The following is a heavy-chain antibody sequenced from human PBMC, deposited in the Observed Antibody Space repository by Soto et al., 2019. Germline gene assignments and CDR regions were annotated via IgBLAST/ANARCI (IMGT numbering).Heavy chain of an antibody. V-gene: IGHV3-33*01. CDR1: GFTFSSYG. CDR3: ARDRGPLYYMDV. Sequence: GGSLRLSCAASGFTFSSYGMHWVRQAPGKGLEWVAVIWYDGSNKYYADSVKGRFTISRDNSKNTLYLQMNSLRAEDTAVYYCARDRGPLYYMDVWGKGTTVTVSS. D-gene: IGHD3-10*01. J-gene: IGHJ6*03. CDR2: IWYDGSNK.